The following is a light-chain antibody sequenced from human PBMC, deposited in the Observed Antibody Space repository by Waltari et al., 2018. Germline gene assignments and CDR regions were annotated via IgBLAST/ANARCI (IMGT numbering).Light chain of an antibody. CDR1: QSVSSSY. CDR2: GAS. V-gene: IGKV3-20*01. Sequence: EIVLTQSPGTLSLSPGARATLSCRASQSVSSSYLAWYQQKFGPAPRLLIYGASSRATGIPDMFSSSGSGTDFTLTISRLEPEDFAVYYCQQFGSSPSITFGQGTRLEIK. CDR3: QQFGSSPSIT. J-gene: IGKJ5*01.